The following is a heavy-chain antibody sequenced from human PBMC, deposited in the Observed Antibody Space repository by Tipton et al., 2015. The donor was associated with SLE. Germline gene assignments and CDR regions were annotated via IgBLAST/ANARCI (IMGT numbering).Heavy chain of an antibody. CDR2: INPSGGST. CDR1: GYTFTSYH. CDR3: AGLLSAIDAFDI. J-gene: IGHJ3*02. D-gene: IGHD2-15*01. V-gene: IGHV1-46*01. Sequence: QLVQSGAEVKKPGASVKVSCKASGYTFTSYHMHWVRQAPGQGLEWMGIINPSGGSTSYAQKFQGRVTMTRDTSTGTVYMELSSLRSEDTAVYYGAGLLSAIDAFDIWGQGTMVTVSS.